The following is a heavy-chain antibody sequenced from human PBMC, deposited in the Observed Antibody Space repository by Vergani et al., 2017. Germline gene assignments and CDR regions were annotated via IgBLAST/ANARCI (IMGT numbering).Heavy chain of an antibody. V-gene: IGHV3-30-3*01. CDR2: ISSDGSNK. CDR3: AKESGSDYCVDS. CDR1: GFTFSSYT. J-gene: IGHJ4*02. D-gene: IGHD1-26*01. Sequence: QVQLVESGGGVVQPGRSLRLSCAASGFTFSSYTMHWVRQAPGKGLEWVAVISSDGSNKYYADSVRGRFTISRDNSKNTLYLQMNSLRAEDTAVYYCAKESGSDYCVDSWGQGTLGTVSS.